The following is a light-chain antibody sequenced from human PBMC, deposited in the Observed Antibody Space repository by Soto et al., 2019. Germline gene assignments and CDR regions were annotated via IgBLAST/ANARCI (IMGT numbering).Light chain of an antibody. CDR3: AAWDDGLKGWV. V-gene: IGLV1-44*01. Sequence: VLTQPPSTSETPGQRVTISCSGGSPNIGSNAVNWYKQLPGTAPRLLIYNDNQRPSGVHDRCSGSKSGTSASLAISGLRSEDEADYYCAAWDDGLKGWVFGGGTKLTV. CDR1: SPNIGSNA. J-gene: IGLJ3*02. CDR2: NDN.